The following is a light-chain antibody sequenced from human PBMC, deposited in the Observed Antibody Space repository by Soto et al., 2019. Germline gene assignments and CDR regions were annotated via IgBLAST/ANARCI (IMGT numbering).Light chain of an antibody. Sequence: QSALTQPPSASGSPGQSVTISCTGTSSDVGAYKYVSWYQQYRGKAPKLMIYEVTKRPSGVPDRFSGSKSGNTASLTVSGLQAEDEADYYCTSYVGNDIWVFGGGTKVTVL. V-gene: IGLV2-8*01. CDR1: SSDVGAYKY. CDR3: TSYVGNDIWV. CDR2: EVT. J-gene: IGLJ3*02.